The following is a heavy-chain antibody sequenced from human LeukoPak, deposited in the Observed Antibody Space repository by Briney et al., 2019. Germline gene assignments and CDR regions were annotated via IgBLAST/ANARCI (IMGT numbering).Heavy chain of an antibody. CDR2: ISAYNGNT. Sequence: GASVKVSCKASASTFTSYGISWVRQAPGQGLEWMGWISAYNGNTNYAQKLQGRGTMTTDTSTTTAYMELRSLRSDDTAVYYCARVVSWQGARIDYWGQGTLVTVSS. V-gene: IGHV1-18*01. CDR1: ASTFTSYG. CDR3: ARVVSWQGARIDY. D-gene: IGHD2-15*01. J-gene: IGHJ4*02.